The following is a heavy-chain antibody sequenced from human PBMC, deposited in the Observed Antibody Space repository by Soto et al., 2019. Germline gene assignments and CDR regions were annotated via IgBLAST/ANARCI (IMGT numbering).Heavy chain of an antibody. D-gene: IGHD6-13*01. CDR2: ISYDGSNK. V-gene: IGHV3-30*18. CDR1: GFTFSSYG. J-gene: IGHJ6*02. CDR3: AKDFYSSSWYGHYYYYGMDV. Sequence: GGSLRLSCAASGFTFSSYGMHWVRQAPGKGLEWVAVISYDGSNKYYADSVKGRFTISRDNSKNTLYLQMNSLRAEDTAVYYCAKDFYSSSWYGHYYYYGMDVWGQGTTVTVSS.